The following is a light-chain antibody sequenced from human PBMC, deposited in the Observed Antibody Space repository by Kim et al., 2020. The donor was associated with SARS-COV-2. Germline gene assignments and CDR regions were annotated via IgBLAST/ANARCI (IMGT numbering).Light chain of an antibody. CDR2: QDS. V-gene: IGLV3-1*01. CDR1: KLGDKY. CDR3: QAWDSSTYV. Sequence: VSPGKTASITCSGDKLGDKYASWYQQKPGQSPVLVIYQDSKRPSGIPERFSGSNSGNTATLTISGTQAMDEADYYCQAWDSSTYVFGTGTKVTVL. J-gene: IGLJ1*01.